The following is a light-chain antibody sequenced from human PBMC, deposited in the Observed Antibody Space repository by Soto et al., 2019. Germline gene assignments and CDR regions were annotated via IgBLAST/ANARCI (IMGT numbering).Light chain of an antibody. J-gene: IGKJ4*01. Sequence: EIVLTQSPATLSSSPGERATLSCRASQSVSSYLAWYQQKSGQAPRLLIYEASNRATGIPARFSGSGSGTDFTLTISSLEPEDFAVYYCQQRISWPSSFGGGTKVEI. CDR3: QQRISWPSS. CDR1: QSVSSY. V-gene: IGKV3-11*01. CDR2: EAS.